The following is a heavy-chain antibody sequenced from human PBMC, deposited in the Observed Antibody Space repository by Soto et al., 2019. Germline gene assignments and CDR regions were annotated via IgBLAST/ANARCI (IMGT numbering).Heavy chain of an antibody. J-gene: IGHJ4*02. Sequence: QVQLVQSGAEVKKSGASMKVSCKASGYTFSHYGISWVRQAPGQGLEWMGWVTSYDGNANYAQRFQGRVTMTTDTSTNTAYMDLRRLTSDDTAVYYCARTTHEEPTFDYWGQGTLVTVSS. V-gene: IGHV1-18*01. CDR1: GYTFSHYG. CDR3: ARTTHEEPTFDY. CDR2: VTSYDGNA. D-gene: IGHD1-26*01.